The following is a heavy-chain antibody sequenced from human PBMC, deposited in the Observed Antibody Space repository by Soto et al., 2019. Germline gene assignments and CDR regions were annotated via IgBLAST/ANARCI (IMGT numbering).Heavy chain of an antibody. CDR1: GGSSSSTTYY. CDR3: AGQSYESRGYFYAY. Sequence: SETLSLTCTVSGGSSSSTTYYWGGIRQSPGKGLEWIGNIYSGGNTYYNPSLKSRVTISVDTSKSHLSLQLISVTAADTAVYYCAGQSYESRGYFYAYWRQGTLVTVS. V-gene: IGHV4-39*01. J-gene: IGHJ4*02. D-gene: IGHD3-22*01. CDR2: IYSGGNT.